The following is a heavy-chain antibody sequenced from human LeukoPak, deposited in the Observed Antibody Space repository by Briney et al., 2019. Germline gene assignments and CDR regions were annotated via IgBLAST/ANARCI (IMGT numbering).Heavy chain of an antibody. Sequence: SVKVSCKASGGTFSSYTISWVRQAPGQGLEWMGRIIPILGIANYAQKFQGRVTITADKSTSTAYMELSSLRSEDTAVYYCARAPCSSTSCYSDLNWFDRWGQGTLVTVSS. J-gene: IGHJ5*02. CDR3: ARAPCSSTSCYSDLNWFDR. D-gene: IGHD2-2*01. V-gene: IGHV1-69*02. CDR2: IIPILGIA. CDR1: GGTFSSYT.